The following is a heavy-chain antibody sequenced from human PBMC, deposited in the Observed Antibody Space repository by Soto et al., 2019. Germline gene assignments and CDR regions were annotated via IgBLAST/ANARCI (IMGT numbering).Heavy chain of an antibody. Sequence: RASVKVSCKASGYTFTSYDINWVRQATGQGLEWMGWMNPNSGNTGYAQKFQGRVTMTRNTSISTAYMELSSLRSEDTAVYYCARGSITIFSDWFDPWGQGTLVTVSS. CDR1: GYTFTSYD. D-gene: IGHD3-3*01. J-gene: IGHJ5*02. CDR2: MNPNSGNT. CDR3: ARGSITIFSDWFDP. V-gene: IGHV1-8*01.